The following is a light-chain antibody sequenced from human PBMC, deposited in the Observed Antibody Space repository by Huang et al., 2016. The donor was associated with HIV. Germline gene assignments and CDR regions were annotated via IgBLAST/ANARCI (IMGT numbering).Light chain of an antibody. V-gene: IGKV4-1*01. Sequence: DIVVTQSPASLALSLGERAAINCTSSQSVFHSSNNKSYLNWYKLKPGQSPHLLIYWASTRESGVPDRFRGSGSGTDFTLTITSLQAEDVAVYYCHQYYSSPQTFGQGTKVEV. CDR2: WAS. CDR1: QSVFHSSNNKSY. J-gene: IGKJ1*01. CDR3: HQYYSSPQT.